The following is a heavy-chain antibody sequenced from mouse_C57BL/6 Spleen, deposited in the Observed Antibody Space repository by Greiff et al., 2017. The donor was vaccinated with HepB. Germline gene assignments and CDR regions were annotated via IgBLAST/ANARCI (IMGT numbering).Heavy chain of an antibody. CDR1: GFTFSSYA. Sequence: EVQVVESGGGLVKPGGSLKLSCAASGFTFSSYAMSWVRQTPEKRLEWVATISDGGSYTYYPDNVKGRFTISRDNAKNNLYLQMSHLKSEDTAMYYCARDRDYSNYVDYWGQGTTLTVSS. V-gene: IGHV5-4*01. CDR3: ARDRDYSNYVDY. CDR2: ISDGGSYT. J-gene: IGHJ2*01. D-gene: IGHD2-5*01.